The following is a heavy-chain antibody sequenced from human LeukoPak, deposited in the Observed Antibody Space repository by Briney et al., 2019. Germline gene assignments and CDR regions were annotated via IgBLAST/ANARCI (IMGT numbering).Heavy chain of an antibody. Sequence: PGGSLRLSCAASGFTFSSYGMHWVRQAPGKGLEWVAVIWYDGSNKYYADSVKGRFTISRDNSKNTLYLQMNSLRAEDTAVYYCAKEAYDYAWGSYLFDYWGQGTLVTVSS. CDR2: IWYDGSNK. V-gene: IGHV3-33*06. CDR1: GFTFSSYG. CDR3: AKEAYDYAWGSYLFDY. D-gene: IGHD3-16*02. J-gene: IGHJ4*02.